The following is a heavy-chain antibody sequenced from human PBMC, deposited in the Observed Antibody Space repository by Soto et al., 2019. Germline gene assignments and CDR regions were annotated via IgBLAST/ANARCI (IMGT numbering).Heavy chain of an antibody. CDR3: ARYSSSRLYYFDY. D-gene: IGHD6-13*01. CDR1: AGSISNYY. CDR2: IYYTGTT. J-gene: IGHJ4*02. V-gene: IGHV4-59*08. Sequence: QVQLQESGPGLVKPSETLSLTCTVSAGSISNYYWGWLRQPPGKGLDWIGYIYYTGTTNYNPSLKSRVTISVDTSKNQFSLKLSSVTAADTAVYYCARYSSSRLYYFDYWGQGTLVTVSS.